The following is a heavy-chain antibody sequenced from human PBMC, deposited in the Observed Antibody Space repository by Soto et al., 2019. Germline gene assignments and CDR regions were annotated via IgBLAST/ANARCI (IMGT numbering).Heavy chain of an antibody. CDR3: AHVRQLDGAQSDEY. D-gene: IGHD1-1*01. CDR1: GFSPRDSKVG. V-gene: IGHV2-26*01. Sequence: QVTLKESGPVLVKPTETLTLTCAVSGFSPRDSKVGVSWIRQPPGKALEWLAHIFWNGEKSYSTSLERRLTISKDPSKGQVVLTMTNMDPVDTATYFCAHVRQLDGAQSDEYRGRGTQVTLSS. CDR2: IFWNGEK. J-gene: IGHJ4*02.